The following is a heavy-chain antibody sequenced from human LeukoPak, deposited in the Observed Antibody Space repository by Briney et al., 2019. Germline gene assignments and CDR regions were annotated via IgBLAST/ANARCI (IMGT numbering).Heavy chain of an antibody. CDR1: GFTFNRCW. D-gene: IGHD2-21*02. CDR3: TGWGDTTAEYFQR. CDR2: INPDGRDT. V-gene: IGHV3-7*01. J-gene: IGHJ1*01. Sequence: GGSLRLSCVVSGFTFNRCWMNWVRQAPGKGLEWVAHINPDGRDTYYVDSVKGRFTISRDNAQNSMYLQMNSLRVEDTAVYYCTGWGDTTAEYFQRWGQGTLVTVSS.